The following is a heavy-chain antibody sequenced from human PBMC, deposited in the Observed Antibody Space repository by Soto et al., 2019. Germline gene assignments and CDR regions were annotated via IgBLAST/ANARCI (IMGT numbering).Heavy chain of an antibody. Sequence: PGGSPRLSCAASGFTFSSYAMHWVRQAPGKGLEWVAVISYDGSNKYYADSVKGRFTISRDNSKNTLYLQMNSLRAEDTAVYYCARVLTGGAATFHYYGMDVWGQGTTVTVSS. V-gene: IGHV3-30-3*01. J-gene: IGHJ6*02. CDR1: GFTFSSYA. CDR3: ARVLTGGAATFHYYGMDV. D-gene: IGHD2-15*01. CDR2: ISYDGSNK.